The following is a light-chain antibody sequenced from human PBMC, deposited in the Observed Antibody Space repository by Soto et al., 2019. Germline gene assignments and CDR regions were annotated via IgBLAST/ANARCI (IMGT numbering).Light chain of an antibody. CDR2: EVS. Sequence: QSVLTQPASVSGSPGQSITISCTGTSSDIGGYKYVSWYQQHPGKAPKLIIFEVSNRPSGVSDRFSGSNSGNTASLTISGLQAEDEADYYCCSYTTTSTFVFGTGTKVTVL. CDR1: SSDIGGYKY. CDR3: CSYTTTSTFV. J-gene: IGLJ1*01. V-gene: IGLV2-14*01.